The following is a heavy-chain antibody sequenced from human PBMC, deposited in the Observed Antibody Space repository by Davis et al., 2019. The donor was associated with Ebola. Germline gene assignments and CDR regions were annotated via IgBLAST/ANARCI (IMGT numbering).Heavy chain of an antibody. J-gene: IGHJ4*02. D-gene: IGHD6-19*01. CDR1: GLIFSSCD. V-gene: IGHV3-48*02. CDR3: AREGYSSGSYYFDY. Sequence: GESLKISCATSGLIFSSCDMHWVRQAPGKGLEWVSYISSSSSTIYYADSVKGRFTISRDNAKNSLDLQMNSLRDEDTAVYYCAREGYSSGSYYFDYWGQGTLVTVSS. CDR2: ISSSSSTI.